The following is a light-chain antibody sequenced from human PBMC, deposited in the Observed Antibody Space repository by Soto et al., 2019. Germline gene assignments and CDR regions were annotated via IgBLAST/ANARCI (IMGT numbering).Light chain of an antibody. Sequence: HSVLAQPPSVSGAPVQRVTISRTWSSSKIGAGYDGHWYQQLPGTAPKLLIYRNSNRPSRVPDRFSGSKSGTSASLAITGLQAEDEADYYCQSYDSSLSGYVFGTGTKVTVL. J-gene: IGLJ1*01. V-gene: IGLV1-40*01. CDR1: SSKIGAGYD. CDR3: QSYDSSLSGYV. CDR2: RNS.